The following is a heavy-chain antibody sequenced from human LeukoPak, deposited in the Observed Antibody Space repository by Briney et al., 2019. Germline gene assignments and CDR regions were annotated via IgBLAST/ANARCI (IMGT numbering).Heavy chain of an antibody. J-gene: IGHJ4*02. CDR1: GFTFSGFE. CDR2: SSSSGSTI. D-gene: IGHD2-2*02. Sequence: GGSLRLSCAASGFTFSGFEMNWVRQAPGKGLEWVSYSSSSGSTIYYADSVKGRFTVSRDNAKNSLYLQMNSLRAEDTAVYYCARDPGHCSSTSCYKFFDYWGQGTLVTVSS. V-gene: IGHV3-48*03. CDR3: ARDPGHCSSTSCYKFFDY.